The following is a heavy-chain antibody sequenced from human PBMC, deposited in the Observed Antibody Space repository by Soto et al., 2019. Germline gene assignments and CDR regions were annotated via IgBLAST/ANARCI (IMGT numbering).Heavy chain of an antibody. J-gene: IGHJ4*02. Sequence: EVQLLESGGDLVQPGGSLRLSCAASGFTFSNYDMSWVRQAPGKGLEWVSSVSSSGSSTYYSHSVKGRSTISRDNSKKTMTLKMSSLGAADTAVYHCARRDCRSSRKCECGAPGFAYWGQGNLVTATS. D-gene: IGHD2-2*01. CDR3: ARRDCRSSRKCECGAPGFAY. V-gene: IGHV3-23*01. CDR1: GFTFSNYD. CDR2: VSSSGSST.